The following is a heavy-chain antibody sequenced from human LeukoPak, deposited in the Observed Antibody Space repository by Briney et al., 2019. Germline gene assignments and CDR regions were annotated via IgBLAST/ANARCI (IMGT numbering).Heavy chain of an antibody. Sequence: KPSETLSLTCTVSGGSIGTSSYYWGWIRQPPGKGLEWIGTIYYSGGTFYNPSLKSRVTISLDTSKNQFSLKLSSVTAADTAVYYCARTITGTTRIDYWGQGTLVTVSS. CDR1: GGSIGTSSYY. D-gene: IGHD1-20*01. V-gene: IGHV4-39*07. CDR3: ARTITGTTRIDY. CDR2: IYYSGGT. J-gene: IGHJ4*02.